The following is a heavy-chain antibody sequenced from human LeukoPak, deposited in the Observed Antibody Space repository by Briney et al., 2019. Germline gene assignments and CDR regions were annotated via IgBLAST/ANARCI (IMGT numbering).Heavy chain of an antibody. D-gene: IGHD3-22*01. Sequence: PGGSLRLSCAASGFTFSSYDMHWVRQATGKGLEWVSAIGTAGDTYYPGSVKGRFTISRENAKNSLYLQMNSLRAGDMAVYYCARGSPDLTPFYDGSDDAFDIWGQGTMVTVSS. J-gene: IGHJ3*02. CDR3: ARGSPDLTPFYDGSDDAFDI. CDR1: GFTFSSYD. CDR2: IGTAGDT. V-gene: IGHV3-13*01.